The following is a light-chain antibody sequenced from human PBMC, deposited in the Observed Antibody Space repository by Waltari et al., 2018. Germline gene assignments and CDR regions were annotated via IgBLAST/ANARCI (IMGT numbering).Light chain of an antibody. CDR2: RDN. CDR1: SSNIGRNP. CDR3: AAWDNSLSGVL. V-gene: IGLV1-47*01. Sequence: QSVLTQSPSASGTPWQRVTISCSGSSSNIGRNPVFWYQQIPGTAPKLLIFRDNMRPSGVPDRFSASKSGTSASLAISGLRSEDEADYYCAAWDNSLSGVLFGGGTKLTVL. J-gene: IGLJ2*01.